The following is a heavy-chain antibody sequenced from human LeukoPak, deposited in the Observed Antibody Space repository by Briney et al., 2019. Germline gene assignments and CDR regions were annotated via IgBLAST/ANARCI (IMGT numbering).Heavy chain of an antibody. D-gene: IGHD3-22*01. CDR3: VRVVIGPHNWFDP. Sequence: GASVKVSCKASGYTFTSYAMHWVRQAPGQRLEWMGWINAGNGNTKYSQKFQGRVTITRDTSASTAYMELSSLRSEDTAVYYCVRVVIGPHNWFDPWGQGTLVTVSS. CDR1: GYTFTSYA. V-gene: IGHV1-3*01. J-gene: IGHJ5*02. CDR2: INAGNGNT.